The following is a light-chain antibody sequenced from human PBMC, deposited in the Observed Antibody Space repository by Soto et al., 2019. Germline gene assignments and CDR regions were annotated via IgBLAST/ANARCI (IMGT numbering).Light chain of an antibody. J-gene: IGKJ1*01. CDR3: QQYNDWPGT. CDR2: GAS. V-gene: IGKV3-15*01. CDR1: QSVGSS. Sequence: EMVITQSPATLSVSLGERATLSCRASQSVGSSLAWYQQIPGQAPRLLIYGASARASDIPARFSGSGSGTEFTLTISSLQSEDFAVYYCQQYNDWPGTFGQGTKVEIK.